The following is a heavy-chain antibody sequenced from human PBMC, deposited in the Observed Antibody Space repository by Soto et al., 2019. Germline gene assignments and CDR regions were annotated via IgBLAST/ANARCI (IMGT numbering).Heavy chain of an antibody. CDR3: AKGQYCSGGSCYFNPSDY. Sequence: PGGSLRLSCAASGFTFSSYAMHWVRQAPGKGLEWVAVISYDGSNKKYADSVKGRFTISRDNSKNTLYLQMNSLRVEDTAVYYCAKGQYCSGGSCYFNPSDYWGQGSLVTVSS. J-gene: IGHJ4*02. D-gene: IGHD2-15*01. CDR2: ISYDGSNK. V-gene: IGHV3-30*04. CDR1: GFTFSSYA.